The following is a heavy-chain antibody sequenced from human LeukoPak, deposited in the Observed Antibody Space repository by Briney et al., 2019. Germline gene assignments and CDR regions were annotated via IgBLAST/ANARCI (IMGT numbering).Heavy chain of an antibody. D-gene: IGHD1-26*01. CDR2: IKQDGSKK. CDR3: AMEGYSGNYPAY. Sequence: GGSLRLSCVASGFPFSSYWMTWVRQAPGKGLEWVANIKQDGSKKSYVDSVKGRFTISRDNAKNSLYLQMNSLRAEDAAVYYCAMEGYSGNYPAYWGQGTLVTVSS. CDR1: GFPFSSYW. J-gene: IGHJ4*02. V-gene: IGHV3-7*04.